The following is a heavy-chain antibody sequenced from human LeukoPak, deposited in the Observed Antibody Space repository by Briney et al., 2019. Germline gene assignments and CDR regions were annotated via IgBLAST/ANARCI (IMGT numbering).Heavy chain of an antibody. CDR2: ISSSSSYI. CDR3: ARAGSGYYQPLDP. J-gene: IGHJ5*02. Sequence: GGSLRLSCAASGFTFSSYSMNWVRQAPGKGLEWVSSISSSSSYIYYADSVKGRFTISRDNAENTLYLQMNSLRAEDTAVYYCARAGSGYYQPLDPWGQGTLVTVSS. CDR1: GFTFSSYS. D-gene: IGHD3-22*01. V-gene: IGHV3-21*01.